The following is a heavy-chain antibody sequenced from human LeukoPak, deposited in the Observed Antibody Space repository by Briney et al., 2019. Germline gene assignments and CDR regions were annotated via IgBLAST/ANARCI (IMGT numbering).Heavy chain of an antibody. V-gene: IGHV4-59*08. CDR2: IYYSGST. D-gene: IGHD3-9*01. J-gene: IGHJ3*02. CDR3: ARHFESDILTGPEYAFDI. CDR1: GGSISSYY. Sequence: PSETLSLTCTVSGGSISSYYWSWIRQPPGKGLEWIGYIYYSGSTNYNPSLKSRVTISVDTSKNQFSLKLSSVTAADTAVYYCARHFESDILTGPEYAFDIWGQGTMVTVSS.